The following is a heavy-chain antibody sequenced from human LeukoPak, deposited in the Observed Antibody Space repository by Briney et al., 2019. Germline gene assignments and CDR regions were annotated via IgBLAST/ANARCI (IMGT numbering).Heavy chain of an antibody. CDR2: IVVGSGDT. CDR1: GFTFTTSA. Sequence: GTSVKVSCKASGFTFTTSAVQWVRQARGQRLEWIGWIVVGSGDTDYAQKFQGRVTMTRDTSTSTVYMEMSSLRSEDTAVYYCASLGWGVATSGLDYWGQGTLVTVSS. D-gene: IGHD3-10*01. V-gene: IGHV1-58*01. CDR3: ASLGWGVATSGLDY. J-gene: IGHJ4*02.